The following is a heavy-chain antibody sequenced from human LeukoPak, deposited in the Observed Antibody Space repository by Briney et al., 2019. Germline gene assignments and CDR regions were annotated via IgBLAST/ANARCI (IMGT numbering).Heavy chain of an antibody. CDR1: GFTFSSYS. CDR2: ISSSSSYI. V-gene: IGHV3-21*01. CDR3: ASGLWFGELSLDY. D-gene: IGHD3-10*01. Sequence: GGSRRLSCAASGFTFSSYSMNWVRQAPGKGLEWVSSISSSSSYIYYADSVKGRFTISRDNAKNSLYLQMNSLRAEDTAVYYCASGLWFGELSLDYWGQGTLVTVSS. J-gene: IGHJ4*02.